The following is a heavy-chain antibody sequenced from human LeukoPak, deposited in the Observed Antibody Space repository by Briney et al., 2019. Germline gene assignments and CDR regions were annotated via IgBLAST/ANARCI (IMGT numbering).Heavy chain of an antibody. Sequence: SETLSLTCTVSGASISSWYWSWIRQPPGKGLEWIGYIYGSGNTNYNPSLKSRVTISVDTSKNQFPLKLSSVTAADTAVYYCARASSPIYFDYWGQGTLVTVSS. J-gene: IGHJ4*02. CDR1: GASISSWY. CDR3: ARASSPIYFDY. V-gene: IGHV4-59*01. D-gene: IGHD6-13*01. CDR2: IYGSGNT.